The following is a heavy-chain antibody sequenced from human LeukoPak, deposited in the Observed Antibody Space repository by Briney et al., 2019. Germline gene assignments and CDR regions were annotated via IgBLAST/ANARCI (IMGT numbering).Heavy chain of an antibody. CDR3: ARVTYYYDSSGYSEASDI. J-gene: IGHJ3*02. CDR2: ISSSGSTI. CDR1: GFTFSSYE. Sequence: GVSLRLSCAAAGFTFSSYEMNWVRQAPGKGLEWVSYISSSGSTIYYADSVKGRFTISRDNAKNSLYLQMNSLRAEDTAVYYCARVTYYYDSSGYSEASDICGQGTMVTVSS. D-gene: IGHD3-22*01. V-gene: IGHV3-48*03.